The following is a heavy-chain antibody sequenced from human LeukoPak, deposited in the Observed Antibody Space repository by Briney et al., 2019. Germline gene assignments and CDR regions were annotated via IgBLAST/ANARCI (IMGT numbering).Heavy chain of an antibody. CDR3: ARVSRSTVTTHWYFDL. CDR1: GDSVSSNSAA. J-gene: IGHJ2*01. V-gene: IGHV6-1*01. D-gene: IGHD4-17*01. Sequence: SQTLSLTCAISGDSVSSNSAAWNWIRQSPSRGLEWLGRTYYRSRWYNDYAVSVIRRITINPDTSKNQFFLQLNSVTPEDTAVYYCARVSRSTVTTHWYFDLWGRGTLVTVSS. CDR2: TYYRSRWYN.